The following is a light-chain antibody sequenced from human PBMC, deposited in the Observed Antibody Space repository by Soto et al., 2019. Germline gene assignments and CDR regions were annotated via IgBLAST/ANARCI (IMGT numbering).Light chain of an antibody. J-gene: IGKJ4*01. CDR3: QQYYNTPLT. Sequence: DIVMTQSPDSLAVSLGERATINCKSSQSVLYSSNNKNYLAWYQQKPGQPPKLLIYWASTREFGVPDRFSGSGSGPDFTLTIRSLQAEDVAVYYCQQYYNTPLTFGGGTKVEIK. CDR2: WAS. CDR1: QSVLYSSNNKNY. V-gene: IGKV4-1*01.